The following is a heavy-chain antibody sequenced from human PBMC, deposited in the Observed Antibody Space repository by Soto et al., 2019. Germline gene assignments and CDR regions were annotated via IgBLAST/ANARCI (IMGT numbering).Heavy chain of an antibody. D-gene: IGHD6-6*01. CDR3: TSGLASGDY. CDR2: INPNGGST. Sequence: QVQLVQPGAEVTKPGAAVTFSCTASGYIFTNFYIHWVRQAPGQGLEWIGIINPNGGSTNYSQNFQGRVTMTRDTSTRTVYMDLSSLRSEDTAVYYCTSGLASGDYWGQGTLITVST. V-gene: IGHV1-46*03. CDR1: GYIFTNFY. J-gene: IGHJ4*02.